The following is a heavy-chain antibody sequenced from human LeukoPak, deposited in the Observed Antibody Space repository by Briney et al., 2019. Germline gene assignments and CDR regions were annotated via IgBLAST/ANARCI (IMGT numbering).Heavy chain of an antibody. CDR1: GGSFSGYC. Sequence: SETLSLTCAVYGGSFSGYCWSWIRQPPGKGLEWIGEINHSGSTNYNPSLKSRVTISVDTSKNQFSLKLSSVTAADTAVYYCARLKTDCSGGSCYWSIVYYFDYWGQGTLVTVSS. J-gene: IGHJ4*02. V-gene: IGHV4-34*01. CDR3: ARLKTDCSGGSCYWSIVYYFDY. D-gene: IGHD2-15*01. CDR2: INHSGST.